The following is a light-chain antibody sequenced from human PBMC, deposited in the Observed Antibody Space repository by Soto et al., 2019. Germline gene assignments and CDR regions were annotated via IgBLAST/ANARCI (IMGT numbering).Light chain of an antibody. V-gene: IGKV1-39*01. CDR2: VAS. J-gene: IGKJ4*01. Sequence: DIEMTQSPASLSTYVGDRVNITCRAGQTVMSYIHWYQQKPGQAPNLLIYVASYLHSGVPSRFSGTGSGTHFTLTITNVQPEDSAVYFCQQTYRFPLTFGGGTKVDIK. CDR1: QTVMSY. CDR3: QQTYRFPLT.